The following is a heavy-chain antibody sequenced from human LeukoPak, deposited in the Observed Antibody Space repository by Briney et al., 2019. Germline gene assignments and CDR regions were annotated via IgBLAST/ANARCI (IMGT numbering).Heavy chain of an antibody. V-gene: IGHV1-18*01. CDR3: ARVYYYGSGSYYNIDY. Sequence: GASVKVSCKASDYTFISYGITWVRQAPGQGLEWMGWISAYNHNTNYAQNLQGRVTMTTDTSTSTAYMELRGLRSDDTAVYYCARVYYYGSGSYYNIDYWGQGTLVTVSS. D-gene: IGHD3-10*01. CDR2: ISAYNHNT. J-gene: IGHJ4*02. CDR1: DYTFISYG.